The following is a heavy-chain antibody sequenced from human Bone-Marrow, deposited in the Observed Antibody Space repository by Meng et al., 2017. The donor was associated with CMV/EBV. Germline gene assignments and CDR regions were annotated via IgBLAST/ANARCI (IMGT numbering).Heavy chain of an antibody. CDR2: ISWNSGYI. CDR1: GFTFSSYA. CDR3: AKGFCSSTSCYFYY. D-gene: IGHD2-2*01. J-gene: IGHJ4*02. V-gene: IGHV3-9*01. Sequence: GGSLRLSCAASGFTFSSYAMSWVRQAPGKGLEWVSGISWNSGYIGYADSVKGRFTISRDNAKNSLFLQMNSLRAEDTALYYCAKGFCSSTSCYFYYWGQGTLVTVSS.